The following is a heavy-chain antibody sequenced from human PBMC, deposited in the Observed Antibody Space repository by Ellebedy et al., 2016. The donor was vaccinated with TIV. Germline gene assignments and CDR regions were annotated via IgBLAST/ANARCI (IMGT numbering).Heavy chain of an antibody. Sequence: AASVKVSCKASGYNFNGFYMHWVRQAPGQGLEWMGWINPYSGGTNYAQKFQGRVTMTRDTSISTVYMELNSLMSGETAVYYCARPLEAAEGDFDSSGYEMDFWGQGTLVAVSS. CDR3: ARPLEAAEGDFDSSGYEMDF. V-gene: IGHV1-2*02. J-gene: IGHJ4*02. CDR1: GYNFNGFY. CDR2: INPYSGGT. D-gene: IGHD3-22*01.